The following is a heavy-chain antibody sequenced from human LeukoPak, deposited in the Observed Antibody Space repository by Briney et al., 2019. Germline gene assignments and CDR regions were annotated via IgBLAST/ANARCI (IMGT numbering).Heavy chain of an antibody. CDR1: GFTFSSYA. CDR2: MSGGSA. Sequence: RPGGSLRLSCAASGFTFSSYAMSWVRQAPGKGLEWVSAMSGGSADYADSVKGRFSISVDNSKTTLYLQMNSLRAADTAVYYCAKDRSSRYDFWSGSFSHYYYYYMDVWGKGTTVTVSS. CDR3: AKDRSSRYDFWSGSFSHYYYYYMDV. D-gene: IGHD3-3*01. J-gene: IGHJ6*03. V-gene: IGHV3-23*01.